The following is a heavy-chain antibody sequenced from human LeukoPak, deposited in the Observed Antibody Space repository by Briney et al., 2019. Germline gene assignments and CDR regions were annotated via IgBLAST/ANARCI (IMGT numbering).Heavy chain of an antibody. V-gene: IGHV3-23*01. Sequence: PGGSLRLSCAASGFTFGTYDMYWIRQAPGKGLECVSSISRGGAYTYYADSVKGRFTISRYDSRNTLYLQMNSLRAEDTAVYYSSKKGQADNDGKPDWGQGTLVTVSS. CDR2: ISRGGAYT. CDR1: GFTFGTYD. D-gene: IGHD1-1*01. J-gene: IGHJ4*02. CDR3: SKKGQADNDGKPD.